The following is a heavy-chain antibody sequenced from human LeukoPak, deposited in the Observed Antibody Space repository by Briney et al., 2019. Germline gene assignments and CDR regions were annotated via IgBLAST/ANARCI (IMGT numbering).Heavy chain of an antibody. Sequence: GGSPRLSCAASGFTFSSYSMNWVRQAPGKGLEWVSSISSSSSYICYADSVKGRFTISRDNSKNTLYLQMNSLRAEDTAVYYCAKDPGGELLVGYMDVWGKGTTVTVSS. CDR3: AKDPGGELLVGYMDV. D-gene: IGHD1-26*01. V-gene: IGHV3-21*01. CDR2: ISSSSSYI. CDR1: GFTFSSYS. J-gene: IGHJ6*03.